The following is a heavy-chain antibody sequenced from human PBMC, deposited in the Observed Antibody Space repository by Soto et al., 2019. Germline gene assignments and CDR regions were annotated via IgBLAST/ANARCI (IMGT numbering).Heavy chain of an antibody. J-gene: IGHJ4*02. CDR2: INPSGGST. D-gene: IGHD1-26*01. Sequence: ASVNFSCKASGYTFTIYYMHWVLQAPVQGLEWMGIINPSGGSTSYAQKFQGRVTMTRDTSTSTVYMELSSLRSEDTAVYYCARDGGAYSGSLDYWGQGTLVTVSS. V-gene: IGHV1-46*01. CDR3: ARDGGAYSGSLDY. CDR1: GYTFTIYY.